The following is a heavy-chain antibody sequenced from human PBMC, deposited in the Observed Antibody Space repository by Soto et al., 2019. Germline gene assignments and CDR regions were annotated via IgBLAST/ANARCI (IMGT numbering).Heavy chain of an antibody. CDR1: GFTFNIYS. J-gene: IGHJ4*02. CDR2: ISSRSSDI. CDR3: ARDTKMLAPLIYMDH. V-gene: IGHV3-21*01. D-gene: IGHD3-22*01. Sequence: LRLSCAASGFTFNIYSMNWVRQAPGKGLEWVSSISSRSSDIDYADSVKGRFTISRDNANNSLYLQMNNLSADDTAVYYCARDTKMLAPLIYMDHWGRGTLVTVSS.